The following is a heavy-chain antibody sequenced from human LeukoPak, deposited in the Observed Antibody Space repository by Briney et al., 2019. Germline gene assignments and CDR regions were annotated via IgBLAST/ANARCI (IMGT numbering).Heavy chain of an antibody. J-gene: IGHJ4*02. D-gene: IGHD5-24*01. Sequence: GGSLRLSCTASEFTGSRNYMLWVRQAPGKGLEWVSLIFSNGDTHYADSVKGRFTISRDTSKNTVSLQMNSLRVEDTAMYYCTRDQMNYWGQGTLVTVSS. V-gene: IGHV3-53*01. CDR3: TRDQMNY. CDR1: EFTGSRNY. CDR2: IFSNGDT.